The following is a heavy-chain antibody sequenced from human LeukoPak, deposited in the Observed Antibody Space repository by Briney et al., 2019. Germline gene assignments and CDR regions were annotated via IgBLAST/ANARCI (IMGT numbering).Heavy chain of an antibody. CDR2: INRDGSEK. D-gene: IGHD3-10*01. CDR1: GFTFSSYW. J-gene: IGHJ5*02. Sequence: GGSLRLSCAVSGFTFSSYWMTWVRQPPGKRLEWAANINRDGSEKNYVDSVKGRFTISRDNAKDSLYLQMNNLRGEDTAVYYCARNHYPWGQGTLVTVST. CDR3: ARNHYP. V-gene: IGHV3-7*01.